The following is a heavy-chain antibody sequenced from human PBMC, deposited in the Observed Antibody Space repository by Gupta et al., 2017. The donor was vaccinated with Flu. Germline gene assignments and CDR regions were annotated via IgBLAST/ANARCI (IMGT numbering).Heavy chain of an antibody. V-gene: IGHV3-48*03. CDR2: IDSRRSSI. CDR3: ARDIGAAASDY. J-gene: IGHJ4*02. D-gene: IGHD3-3*01. CDR1: GFTFCSYD. Sequence: EVQLVESVGGLVQTGGSLRLSCAASGFTFCSYDMDWVRQAPGKGLEWVSYIDSRRSSIYYGDSVKGRFTISRDNAKNSLYLQMNSLRAEDTAVYYCARDIGAAASDYWGQGALVTVSS.